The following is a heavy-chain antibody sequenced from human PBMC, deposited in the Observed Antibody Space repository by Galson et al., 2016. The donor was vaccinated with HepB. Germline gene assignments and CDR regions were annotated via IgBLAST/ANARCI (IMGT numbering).Heavy chain of an antibody. J-gene: IGHJ6*02. CDR1: GDSVSSNSAA. CDR3: ARERDWGRYYCYGMDV. CDR2: TYYRAKRYN. Sequence: CAISGDSVSSNSAAWNWIRQSPSRGLEWLGRTYYRAKRYNDYAVSVKSRITINPDTSKDQFSLQLNSVTPEDTAVYYCARERDWGRYYCYGMDVWGQGTTVTVSS. D-gene: IGHD7-27*01. V-gene: IGHV6-1*01.